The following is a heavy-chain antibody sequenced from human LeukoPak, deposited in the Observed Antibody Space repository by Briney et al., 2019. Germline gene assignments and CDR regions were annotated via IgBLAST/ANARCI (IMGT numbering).Heavy chain of an antibody. D-gene: IGHD2/OR15-2a*01. CDR2: IYYSGST. Sequence: SETLSLTCTVSGGSISSGDYYWSWIRQPPGKGLEWIGYIYYSGSTYYNPSLRSRVTISVDTSKNQFSLKLSSVTAADTAVYYCARVSDYLFDYCGQGTLVTVSS. CDR3: ARVSDYLFDY. V-gene: IGHV4-30-4*01. J-gene: IGHJ4*02. CDR1: GGSISSGDYY.